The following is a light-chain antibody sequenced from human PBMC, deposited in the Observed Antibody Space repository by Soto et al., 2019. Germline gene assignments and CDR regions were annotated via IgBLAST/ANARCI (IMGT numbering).Light chain of an antibody. CDR2: GAS. CDR1: QTVSSNR. V-gene: IGKV3-20*01. CDR3: QHYNTYPWT. J-gene: IGKJ1*01. Sequence: EIVLTQSPGTLSLSPGERATLSCRATQTVSSNRLAWYQQKPGQAPTLLIFGASSRATGVPARFSGSGSGTEFTLTINSLEPEDFATYYCQHYNTYPWTFGQGTKVDIK.